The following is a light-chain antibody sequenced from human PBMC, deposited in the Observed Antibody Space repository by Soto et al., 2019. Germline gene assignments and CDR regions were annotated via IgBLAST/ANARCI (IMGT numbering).Light chain of an antibody. Sequence: EIVLTQSPATLSLSPGERATLSCRGSQSVSSYFAWYQQKPGQAPRLLIYDASNRATGIPARFSGSGSGTDFTLTISSLEPDDFAVYYCQHRGNWPVTFGQGTRVDIK. CDR3: QHRGNWPVT. CDR1: QSVSSY. CDR2: DAS. V-gene: IGKV3-11*01. J-gene: IGKJ1*01.